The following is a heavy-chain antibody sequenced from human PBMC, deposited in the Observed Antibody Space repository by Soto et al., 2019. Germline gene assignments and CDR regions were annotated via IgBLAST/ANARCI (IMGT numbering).Heavy chain of an antibody. CDR3: ARGRWDDFGVVPALYYGMDV. CDR2: INHSGST. V-gene: IGHV4-34*01. CDR1: GGSFSGYY. J-gene: IGHJ6*02. Sequence: SETLSLTCAVYGGSFSGYYWSWIRRPPGKGLEWIGEINHSGSTNYNPSLKSRVTISVDTSKNQFSLRLSSVTAADTAVYYCARGRWDDFGVVPALYYGMDVWGQGTTVTVSS. D-gene: IGHD3-3*01.